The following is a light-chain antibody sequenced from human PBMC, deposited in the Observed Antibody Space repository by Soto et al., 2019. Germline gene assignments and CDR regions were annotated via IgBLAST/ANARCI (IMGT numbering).Light chain of an antibody. CDR2: GDN. V-gene: IGLV1-44*01. Sequence: QPVLTQPPSASATPGQRVTISCSGSSSNIGRYTVHWYQQLPGTAPKLLIYGDNHRPSGVPDRFSGSKSGTSASLAISGLQSEDEADYYCAVWDDSLRGPVFGGGTKVTVL. CDR3: AVWDDSLRGPV. CDR1: SSNIGRYT. J-gene: IGLJ3*02.